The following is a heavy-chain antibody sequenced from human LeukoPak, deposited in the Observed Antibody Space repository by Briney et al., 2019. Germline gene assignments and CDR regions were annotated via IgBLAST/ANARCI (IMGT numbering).Heavy chain of an antibody. D-gene: IGHD2-2*01. CDR2: INPNSGGT. CDR1: GYTFTGYY. J-gene: IGHJ4*02. Sequence: GASVKVSCKASGYTFTGYYMHWVRQAPGQGLEWMGWINPNSGGTNYAQKFQGRVTMTRDTSISTAYMELSRLRSDDTAVYYCARGWCQLLSSFYFDYWGQGTLVTVSS. V-gene: IGHV1-2*02. CDR3: ARGWCQLLSSFYFDY.